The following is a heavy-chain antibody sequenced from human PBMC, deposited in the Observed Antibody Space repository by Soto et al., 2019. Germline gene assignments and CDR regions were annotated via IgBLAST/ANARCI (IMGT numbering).Heavy chain of an antibody. D-gene: IGHD3-16*01. V-gene: IGHV3-23*01. J-gene: IGHJ3*02. Sequence: EVQLLESGGGLVQPGGSLRLSCAASGFTFSTHAMIWVRQAPGKGLNWVSTVDVGGGSTYYTNSVKGRFSVTRDNSKNTVYLQLTTLRAEDTAIYFCARDSGPTGGGGSEIWGQGTMVTVSS. CDR3: ARDSGPTGGGGSEI. CDR2: VDVGGGST. CDR1: GFTFSTHA.